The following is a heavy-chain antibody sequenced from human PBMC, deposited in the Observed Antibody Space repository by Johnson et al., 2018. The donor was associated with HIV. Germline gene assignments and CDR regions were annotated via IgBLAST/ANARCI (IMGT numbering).Heavy chain of an antibody. CDR3: ARDRGSSSWLDAFDI. J-gene: IGHJ3*02. D-gene: IGHD6-13*01. Sequence: VQLVESGGGVVQPRKSLRLSCAASGFTFSSYDMHWVRQATGKGLEWVSAIGTAGDTYYPGSVKGRFAISRENAKNSLYLQMNSLRAEDTAVYYCARDRGSSSWLDAFDIWGQGTMVTVSS. V-gene: IGHV3-13*01. CDR1: GFTFSSYD. CDR2: IGTAGDT.